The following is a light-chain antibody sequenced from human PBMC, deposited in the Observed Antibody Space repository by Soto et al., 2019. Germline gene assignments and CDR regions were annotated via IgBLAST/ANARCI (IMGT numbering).Light chain of an antibody. J-gene: IGKJ4*01. V-gene: IGKV3-20*01. CDR3: QQYGSSPVRT. CDR1: QSVSSSY. CDR2: GAS. Sequence: EIVLTQSPGTLSLSPGERATLSCRASQSVSSSYLAWYQQKPGQAPRLLIYGASSRATGIPDRFSGSGSGTDFTLTISRLEPEDFAVNYCQQYGSSPVRTFGGGTKVEIK.